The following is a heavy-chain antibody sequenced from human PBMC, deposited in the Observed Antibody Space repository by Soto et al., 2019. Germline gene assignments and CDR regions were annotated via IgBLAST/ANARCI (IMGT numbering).Heavy chain of an antibody. J-gene: IGHJ4*02. Sequence: GSLRLSCAASGFTFTRYSMKWVLQSPGKVLEWVSSISSTTNYIYYGDSMKGRFTISRDNAKNSLYLEMNSLRAEDTAVYYCARESEDLTSNFDYWGQGTLVTVSS. CDR1: GFTFTRYS. CDR2: ISSTTNYI. CDR3: ARESEDLTSNFDY. V-gene: IGHV3-21*06.